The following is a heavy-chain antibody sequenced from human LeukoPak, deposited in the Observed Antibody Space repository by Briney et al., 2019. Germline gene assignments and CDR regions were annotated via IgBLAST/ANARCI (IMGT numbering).Heavy chain of an antibody. D-gene: IGHD2-21*02. CDR1: GGTFSSYA. J-gene: IGHJ3*02. CDR3: ARDDPIDTDCGGDCYSSPDAFDI. V-gene: IGHV1-69*13. CDR2: IIPIFGTA. Sequence: SVKVSCKASGGTFSSYAISWVRQAPGQGLEWMGGIIPIFGTANYAQKFQGRVTITADESTSTAYMELSSLRSEDTAVYYCARDDPIDTDCGGDCYSSPDAFDIWGQGTMVTVSS.